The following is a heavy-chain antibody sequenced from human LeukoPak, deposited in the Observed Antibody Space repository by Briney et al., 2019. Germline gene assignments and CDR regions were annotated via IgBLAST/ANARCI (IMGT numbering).Heavy chain of an antibody. CDR2: IYSGGST. V-gene: IGHV3-66*02. Sequence: GGSLRLSCAAPGFTVSSNYMSWVRQAPGKGLEWVSVIYSGGSTYYADSVKGRFTISRDNSKNTLYLQMNSLRAEDTAVYYCARFSGGYCSSTSCYRSLDFDYWGQGTLVTVSS. CDR3: ARFSGGYCSSTSCYRSLDFDY. CDR1: GFTVSSNY. J-gene: IGHJ4*02. D-gene: IGHD2-2*02.